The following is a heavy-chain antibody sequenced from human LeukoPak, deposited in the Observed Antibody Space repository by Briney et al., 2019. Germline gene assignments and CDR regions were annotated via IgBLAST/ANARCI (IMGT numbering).Heavy chain of an antibody. CDR2: INPNSGGT. D-gene: IGHD2-2*01. CDR3: ARDGGYCSSTSCSEYFDY. Sequence: ASVKVSCKASGYTFTGYYMHWVRQAPGQGLEWMGWINPNSGGTNYAQKVQGWVTMTRDTSISTAYMELSRLRSDDTAVYYCARDGGYCSSTSCSEYFDYWGQGTLVTVSS. CDR1: GYTFTGYY. J-gene: IGHJ4*02. V-gene: IGHV1-2*04.